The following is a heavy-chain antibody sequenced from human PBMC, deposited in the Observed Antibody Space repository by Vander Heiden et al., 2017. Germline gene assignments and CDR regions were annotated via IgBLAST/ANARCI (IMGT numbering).Heavy chain of an antibody. CDR1: GFTFSSNA. V-gene: IGHV3-30*18. J-gene: IGHJ4*02. D-gene: IGHD3-3*01. Sequence: QVQLVESGGGVVQPGRSLTLSCAVSGFTFSSNAMHWVRQAPGKGLQWVAAISYDGNNKYYVDSVRGRFTISRDNSKNTLFLQMNSLRAEDTAVYYCAKDIRDVSGYFDQWGQGALVTVSS. CDR2: ISYDGNNK. CDR3: AKDIRDVSGYFDQ.